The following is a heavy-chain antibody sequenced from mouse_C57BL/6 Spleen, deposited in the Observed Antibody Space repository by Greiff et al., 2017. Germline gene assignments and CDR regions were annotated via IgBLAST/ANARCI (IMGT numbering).Heavy chain of an antibody. Sequence: EVQLQQSVAELVRPGASVKLSCTASGFNFKNSYMHWVKQRPEQGLEWIGRIDPANGNTKYAPKFKGKATITADTSSNTAYLQLSSLTSEDTAIYYCARRSNYDYAMDYWGQGTSVTVSS. J-gene: IGHJ4*01. D-gene: IGHD2-5*01. CDR1: GFNFKNSY. V-gene: IGHV14-3*01. CDR2: IDPANGNT. CDR3: ARRSNYDYAMDY.